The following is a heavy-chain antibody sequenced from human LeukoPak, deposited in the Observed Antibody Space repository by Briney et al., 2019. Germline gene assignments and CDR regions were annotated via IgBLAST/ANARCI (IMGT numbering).Heavy chain of an antibody. D-gene: IGHD3-22*01. V-gene: IGHV3-30*18. CDR2: ISYDGSNK. CDR3: AKGIVVITPLFDY. CDR1: GFTFSSYG. Sequence: GGSLRLSCAASGFTFSSYGMHWVRQAPGKGLEWVAVISYDGSNKYYADSVKGRFTISRDNSKNTLYLQMNSLRAEDTAVYYCAKGIVVITPLFDYWGQGTLVTVSS. J-gene: IGHJ4*02.